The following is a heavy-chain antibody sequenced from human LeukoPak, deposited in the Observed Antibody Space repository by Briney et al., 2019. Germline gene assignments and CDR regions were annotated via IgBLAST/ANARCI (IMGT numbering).Heavy chain of an antibody. CDR2: IIPIFGTA. V-gene: IGHV1-69*06. D-gene: IGHD4-17*01. CDR3: ARETITTTVTPLYFDY. CDR1: GGTFSSYA. Sequence: GASVKVSCKASGGTFSSYAISWVRQAPGQGLEWMGGIIPIFGTANYAQKFQGRVTITADKSTSTAYMELSSLRSEDTAVYYCARETITTTVTPLYFDYWGQGTLVTVSS. J-gene: IGHJ4*02.